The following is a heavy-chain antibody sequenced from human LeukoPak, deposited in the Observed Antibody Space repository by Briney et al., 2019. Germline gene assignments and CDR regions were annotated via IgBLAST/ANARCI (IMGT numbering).Heavy chain of an antibody. D-gene: IGHD4-23*01. J-gene: IGHJ4*02. CDR1: GGSISSYY. CDR2: IYYSGST. CDR3: ARGGNSDLGY. Sequence: PSETLSLTCTVSGGSISSYYWSWIRQPPGKGLEWIGYIYYSGSTNYNPSLKSRVTISVDTSKNQFSLKLSSVTAADTAVYYCARGGNSDLGYWGQGTLVTVSS. V-gene: IGHV4-59*01.